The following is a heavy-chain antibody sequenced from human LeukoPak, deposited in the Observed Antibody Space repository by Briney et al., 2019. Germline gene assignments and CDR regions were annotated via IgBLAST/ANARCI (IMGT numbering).Heavy chain of an antibody. CDR1: GFTFSSYC. CDR3: ARDVNYDYYGSGSHCYMDV. Sequence: GGSLRLSCAASGFTFSSYCMSWVRQAPGKGLEWVSAISGSGGSTYYADSVKGRFTISRDNSKNTLYLQMNSLRAEDTAVYYCARDVNYDYYGSGSHCYMDVWGKGTTVTVSS. D-gene: IGHD3-10*01. V-gene: IGHV3-23*01. J-gene: IGHJ6*03. CDR2: ISGSGGST.